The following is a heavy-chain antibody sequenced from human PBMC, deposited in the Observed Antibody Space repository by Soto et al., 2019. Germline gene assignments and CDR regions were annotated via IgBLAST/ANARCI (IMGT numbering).Heavy chain of an antibody. Sequence: PGGSLRLSCAASGFTFSSYSMNWVRQAPGKGLEWVSSISSSSSYIYYADSVKGRFTISRDNAKNSLYLQMNSLRAEDTAVYYGARDGIDTPDAFDIWGQGSMVTVSS. CDR1: GFTFSSYS. D-gene: IGHD1-26*01. CDR2: ISSSSSYI. J-gene: IGHJ3*02. CDR3: ARDGIDTPDAFDI. V-gene: IGHV3-21*01.